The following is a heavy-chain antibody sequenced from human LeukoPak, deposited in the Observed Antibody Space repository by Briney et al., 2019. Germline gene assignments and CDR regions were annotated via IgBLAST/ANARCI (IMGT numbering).Heavy chain of an antibody. Sequence: PSETLSLTCTVSSGSISSDVYDWSWLGQPAGKGLEWIGRIYASGSTTYNSSLKSLVTISIDTSKNQFSLKLTSVTAPDTAVYYCAGTRRYCSGGSCYNWFDPWGQGTLVTVSS. CDR1: SGSISSDVYD. V-gene: IGHV4-61*02. D-gene: IGHD2-15*01. J-gene: IGHJ5*02. CDR3: AGTRRYCSGGSCYNWFDP. CDR2: IYASGST.